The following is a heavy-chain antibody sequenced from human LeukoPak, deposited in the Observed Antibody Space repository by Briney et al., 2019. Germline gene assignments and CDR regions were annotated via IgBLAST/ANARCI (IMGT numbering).Heavy chain of an antibody. Sequence: ASVKVSCKASGYTFTGYYMHWVRQAPGQGLEWMGIINPSGGTTSYAQRFQGRVTMTRDTTTTTVYMELSSLRYDDTAVYYCARVGGGYDSNGGYWGQGTLVTVSS. D-gene: IGHD5-12*01. V-gene: IGHV1-46*01. CDR1: GYTFTGYY. J-gene: IGHJ4*02. CDR2: INPSGGTT. CDR3: ARVGGGYDSNGGY.